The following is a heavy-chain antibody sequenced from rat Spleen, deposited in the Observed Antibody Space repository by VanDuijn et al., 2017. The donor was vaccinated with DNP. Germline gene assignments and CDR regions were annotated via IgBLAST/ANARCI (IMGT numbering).Heavy chain of an antibody. CDR1: GFSFTNFA. D-gene: IGHD4-3*01. Sequence: QVQLRESGPGLVQPSQTLSLTCTVSGFSFTNFAVNWIRQPPGKGLEWIAAISSGGSTYYNSALKSRLSISRDTSKSQVFLRMNSLQTEDTATYFCARDPYNSGFDYWGQGVMVTVSS. CDR3: ARDPYNSGFDY. J-gene: IGHJ2*01. V-gene: IGHV2S12*01. CDR2: ISSGGST.